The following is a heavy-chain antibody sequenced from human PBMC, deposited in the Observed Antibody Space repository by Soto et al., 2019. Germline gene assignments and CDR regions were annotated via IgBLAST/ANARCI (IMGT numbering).Heavy chain of an antibody. J-gene: IGHJ4*02. CDR3: ARETTLNAYFDY. CDR1: GGSISSGDYC. Sequence: SETLSLTCTVSGGSISSGDYCWSWVRQPPGKGLEWIGYIYYSGSTYYNPSLKSRVTISVDTSKNQFSLKLTSVTAADTAVYYCARETTLNAYFDYWGRGTLVTVSS. D-gene: IGHD4-4*01. CDR2: IYYSGST. V-gene: IGHV4-30-4*01.